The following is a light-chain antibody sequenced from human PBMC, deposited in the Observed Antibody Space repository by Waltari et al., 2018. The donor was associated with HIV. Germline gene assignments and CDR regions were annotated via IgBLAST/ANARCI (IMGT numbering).Light chain of an antibody. Sequence: LVLTQSPSASASLGASVRLTCTLSSGHSNYVIAWHQQRPEKGPRFLMSLNSAGSYTRGDGIPDRFSGSSSGAERYVTISSLQSDDEADYYCQTWGTGIVVFGGGTKLAVL. CDR1: SGHSNYV. CDR3: QTWGTGIVV. CDR2: LNSAGSY. J-gene: IGLJ2*01. V-gene: IGLV4-69*01.